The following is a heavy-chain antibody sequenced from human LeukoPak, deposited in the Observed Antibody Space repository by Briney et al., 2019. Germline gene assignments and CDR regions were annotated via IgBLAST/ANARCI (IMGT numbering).Heavy chain of an antibody. J-gene: IGHJ6*04. V-gene: IGHV4-34*01. D-gene: IGHD2-15*01. CDR3: ARGSDIRYYGMDV. CDR2: INHSGST. CDR1: GGSFSGYY. Sequence: SETLSLTCAVYGGSFSGYYWSWIRQPPGKGLEWIGEINHSGSTNYNPSLKSRVTISVDTSKNQFSLKLSSVTAADTAVYYCARGSDIRYYGMDVWGKGTTVTVYS.